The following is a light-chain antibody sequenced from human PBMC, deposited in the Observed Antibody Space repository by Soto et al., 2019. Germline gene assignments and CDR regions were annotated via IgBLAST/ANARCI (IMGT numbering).Light chain of an antibody. CDR2: GAS. CDR1: QGTSTY. Sequence: DIQFAQSPSFLSSSVPERFTITCRASQGTSTYLAWFQQKPGRAPNLLIYGASTLQSGVPPRFSGSGSGTDFTLTISNLQPEDFATYYCQQLNAYPLTFGQGTRLEIK. CDR3: QQLNAYPLT. J-gene: IGKJ5*01. V-gene: IGKV1-9*01.